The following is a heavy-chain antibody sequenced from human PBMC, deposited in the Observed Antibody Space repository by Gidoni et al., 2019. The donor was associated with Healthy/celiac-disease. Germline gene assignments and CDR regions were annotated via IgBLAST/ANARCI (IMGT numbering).Heavy chain of an antibody. Sequence: QVQLVESGGGVVQPGRSLSLSCSASGFTFRNYGIHWVRQAPGKGLEWVAVISYDGSNKYYADSGKGRLTISRDNSKNTLYLQMNSLRAEDTAVYYCAKDAVPAAKAYYYYMDVWGKGTTVTVSS. CDR2: ISYDGSNK. V-gene: IGHV3-30*18. D-gene: IGHD2-2*01. CDR3: AKDAVPAAKAYYYYMDV. CDR1: GFTFRNYG. J-gene: IGHJ6*03.